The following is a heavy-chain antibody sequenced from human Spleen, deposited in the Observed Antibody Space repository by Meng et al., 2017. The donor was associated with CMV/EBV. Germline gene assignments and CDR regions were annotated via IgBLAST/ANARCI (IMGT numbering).Heavy chain of an antibody. V-gene: IGHV3-15*01. CDR2: IKSKTDGGTT. J-gene: IGHJ6*02. D-gene: IGHD6-13*01. Sequence: FSNAWMSWVRQAPGKGLEWVGRIKSKTDGGTTDYAAPVKGRFTISRDDSKNTLYLQMNSLKTEDTAVYYCTTDRRLSNYYYYYGMDVWGQGTTVTVSS. CDR1: FSNAW. CDR3: TTDRRLSNYYYYYGMDV.